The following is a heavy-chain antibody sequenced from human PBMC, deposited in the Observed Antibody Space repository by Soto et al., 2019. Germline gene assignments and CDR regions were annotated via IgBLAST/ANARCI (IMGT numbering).Heavy chain of an antibody. V-gene: IGHV3-30*18. Sequence: GGSLRLSCAASGFTFSSYGMHWVRQAPGKGLEWVAVISYDGSNKYYADSVKGRFTISRDNSKNTLYLQMNSLRAEDTAVYYCAKDSGRGSYYYYGMDVWGQGTTVTVSS. D-gene: IGHD3-16*01. J-gene: IGHJ6*02. CDR1: GFTFSSYG. CDR3: AKDSGRGSYYYYGMDV. CDR2: ISYDGSNK.